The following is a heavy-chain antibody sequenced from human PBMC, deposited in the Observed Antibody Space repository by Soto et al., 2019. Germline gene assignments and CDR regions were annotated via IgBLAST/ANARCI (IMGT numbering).Heavy chain of an antibody. CDR1: GFSLSTSGVG. J-gene: IGHJ4*02. V-gene: IGHV2-5*02. D-gene: IGHD2-15*01. Sequence: QITLKESGPTLVKPTQTLTLTCTFSGFSLSTSGVGVGWIRQPPGKALEWLELIYWDGDKRYSPSLKSRLTINKDTSKTQVVLTMTNRDPVDTATYYCARTFCSGGGCYSEVDYWGQGTLVTVSS. CDR3: ARTFCSGGGCYSEVDY. CDR2: IYWDGDK.